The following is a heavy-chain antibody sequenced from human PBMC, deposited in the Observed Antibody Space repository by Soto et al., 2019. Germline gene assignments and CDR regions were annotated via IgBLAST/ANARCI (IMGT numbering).Heavy chain of an antibody. CDR2: INWNSGEI. J-gene: IGHJ4*02. D-gene: IGHD3-10*01. CDR3: AKGEDVWVRGHFDF. CDR1: GFPFDDFA. Sequence: EVQLVESGGGLVQPGRSLRLSCAATGFPFDDFALYWVRQAPGKGLEWVSGINWNSGEIAYANSERGRFTISRDAAKKTLNLQMNNLRPEDTAFYYCAKGEDVWVRGHFDFWSQGTLVSVSS. V-gene: IGHV3-9*01.